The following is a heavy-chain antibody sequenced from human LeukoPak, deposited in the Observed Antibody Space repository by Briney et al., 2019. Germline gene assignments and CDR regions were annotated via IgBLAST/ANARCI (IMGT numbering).Heavy chain of an antibody. D-gene: IGHD1-26*01. CDR3: ARGGSGSYPLISDY. Sequence: PGGSLRLSCAASGFTFSSYGMSWVRQAPGKGLEWVSAISGSGGSTYYADSVKGRFTISRDNAKNSLYLQMNSLRAEDTAVYYCARGGSGSYPLISDYWGQGTLVTVSS. CDR1: GFTFSSYG. V-gene: IGHV3-23*01. J-gene: IGHJ4*02. CDR2: ISGSGGST.